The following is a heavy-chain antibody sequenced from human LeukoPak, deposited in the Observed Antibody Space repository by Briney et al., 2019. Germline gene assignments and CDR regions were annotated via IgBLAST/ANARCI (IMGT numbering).Heavy chain of an antibody. CDR2: ISGSGDST. Sequence: GGSLRLSCAASGFTFSTYAMTWVRQAPGKGLEWVSSISGSGDSTYYADSVKGRLSISRDNSKNTLYLQMNSLRAEDTAVYYCAKDRVPRGFYYFDYWGQGTLVTVSS. CDR1: GFTFSTYA. J-gene: IGHJ4*02. D-gene: IGHD3-22*01. V-gene: IGHV3-23*01. CDR3: AKDRVPRGFYYFDY.